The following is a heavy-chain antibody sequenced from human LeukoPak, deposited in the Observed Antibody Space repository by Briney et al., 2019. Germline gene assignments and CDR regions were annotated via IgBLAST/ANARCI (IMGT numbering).Heavy chain of an antibody. CDR1: GYTFTNYA. D-gene: IGHD3-10*01. J-gene: IGHJ6*03. CDR2: IHPSTGNP. V-gene: IGHV7-4-1*02. Sequence: ASVKVSCKASGYTFTNYAINWVRQAPGQGLEWMGWIHPSTGNPTYAQGFTGRFVFSLDTSVTTTYLQISSLKAEDTAVYYCARAPVNYYYGSGLYMDVWGKGTTVTISS. CDR3: ARAPVNYYYGSGLYMDV.